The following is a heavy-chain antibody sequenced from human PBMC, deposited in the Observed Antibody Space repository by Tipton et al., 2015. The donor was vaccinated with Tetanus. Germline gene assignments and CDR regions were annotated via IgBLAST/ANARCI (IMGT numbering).Heavy chain of an antibody. Sequence: QLVQSGADVKKPGESLKISCKASGYSFTSHWIGWVRQMPGKGLEWMGMIFPDDSDTRYSPSFQGHVTFSVDKSTSTVYLQWSSLKASDTAMYFCARMYITSSPFDHWGQGTLVAVSS. V-gene: IGHV5-51*01. CDR2: IFPDDSDT. CDR3: ARMYITSSPFDH. D-gene: IGHD6-6*01. J-gene: IGHJ4*02. CDR1: GYSFTSHW.